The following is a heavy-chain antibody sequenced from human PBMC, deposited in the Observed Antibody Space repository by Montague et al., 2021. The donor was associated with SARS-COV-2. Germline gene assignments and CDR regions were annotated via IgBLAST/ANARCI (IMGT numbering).Heavy chain of an antibody. J-gene: IGHJ3*02. D-gene: IGHD3-10*01. CDR2: SYYSGTT. V-gene: IGHV4-39*01. Sequence: SETLSLTCTVSGDSFNSPKYYCAWIRQPPGKGLEWIGSSYYSGTTYDNPSLRSQVTISVDTSKTQFSLKMNSVTAADTAVYYCARGSYDSGSYHAFDIWSQGTMVAVSS. CDR3: ARGSYDSGSYHAFDI. CDR1: GDSFNSPKYY.